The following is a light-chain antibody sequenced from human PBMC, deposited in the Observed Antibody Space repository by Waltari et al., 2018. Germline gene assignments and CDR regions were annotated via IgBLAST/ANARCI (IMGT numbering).Light chain of an antibody. CDR2: EIS. V-gene: IGLV2-14*01. CDR1: SSDVGYYNY. Sequence: QSALTQPASMSGSPGQSITISCTGTSSDVGYYNYVSWYQQHPGKAPKLLIYEISHRPSGVSNRFSGSKSGNTASLIISGLQAEDEADYYCSSETTSHTLLFGGGTKLTVL. CDR3: SSETTSHTLL. J-gene: IGLJ3*02.